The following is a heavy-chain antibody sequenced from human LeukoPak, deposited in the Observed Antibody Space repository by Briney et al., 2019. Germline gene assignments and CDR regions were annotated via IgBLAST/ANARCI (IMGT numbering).Heavy chain of an antibody. CDR1: GGSIGGYH. CDR2: IYYIGST. Sequence: SETLSLTCTVSGGSIGGYHWSWIRQTPGKGLEWIGYIYYIGSTNYNPSLKSRVTISVDTSKNQFSPKLSSVTAADTAVYYCARVKRYCSGGSCYSNWYFDLWGRGTLVTVSS. J-gene: IGHJ2*01. D-gene: IGHD2-15*01. CDR3: ARVKRYCSGGSCYSNWYFDL. V-gene: IGHV4-59*01.